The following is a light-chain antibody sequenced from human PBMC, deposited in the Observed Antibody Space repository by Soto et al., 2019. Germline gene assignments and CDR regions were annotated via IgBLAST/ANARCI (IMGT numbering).Light chain of an antibody. CDR1: QSVSRSY. CDR3: QHYGSLVLT. V-gene: IGKV3-20*01. Sequence: EIVLTQSPGTLSLSPGERATLSCRASQSVSRSYLAWYQQNPGQAPRLLSYGASSRATGIPDRLSGSGSWTDSTLSISRLEPDYFAVYYCQHYGSLVLTFGGGTKVEIK. CDR2: GAS. J-gene: IGKJ4*01.